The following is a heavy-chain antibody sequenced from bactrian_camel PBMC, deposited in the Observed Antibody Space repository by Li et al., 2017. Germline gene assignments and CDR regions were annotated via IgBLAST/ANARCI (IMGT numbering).Heavy chain of an antibody. J-gene: IGHJ4*01. CDR1: GNTFNTHC. V-gene: IGHV3S54*01. CDR2: IYTDGVTI. D-gene: IGHD4*01. Sequence: VQLVESGGGSVQAGGSLTLSCAASGNTFNTHCVAWFRQAPGKEREGVAVIYTDGVTIYYDDSVKGRFTISRDNAKNTLYLQMDSLKPDDSAVYYCAAGGIATPSIVGQGTQVTVS.